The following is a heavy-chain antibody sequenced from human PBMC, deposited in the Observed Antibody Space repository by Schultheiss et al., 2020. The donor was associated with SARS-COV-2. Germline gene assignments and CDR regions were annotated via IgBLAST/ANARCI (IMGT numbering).Heavy chain of an antibody. D-gene: IGHD3-3*01. CDR1: GFTFSSYS. CDR3: AKGDDFWSGYSHYFDY. CDR2: ISSSSSYI. V-gene: IGHV3-21*04. Sequence: GGSLRLSCAASGFTFSSYSMNWVRQAPGKGLEWVSSISSSSSYIYYADSVKGRFTISRDNAKNSLYLQMNSLRAEDTAIYYCAKGDDFWSGYSHYFDYWGQGTLVTVSS. J-gene: IGHJ4*02.